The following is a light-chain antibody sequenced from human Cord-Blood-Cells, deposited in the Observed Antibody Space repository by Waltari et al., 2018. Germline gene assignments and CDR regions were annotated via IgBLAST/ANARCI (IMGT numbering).Light chain of an antibody. V-gene: IGKV3-11*01. CDR2: DAS. J-gene: IGKJ4*01. CDR1: QSVSSY. Sequence: EIVLTQSPATLSLSPGERATLSCRASQSVSSYLAWYQQKPGQAPRHLIYDASNRATGIPARFSGSGSWTDFTLTISSLEPEDFAVYYCQQRSNWPLTFGGGTKVEIK. CDR3: QQRSNWPLT.